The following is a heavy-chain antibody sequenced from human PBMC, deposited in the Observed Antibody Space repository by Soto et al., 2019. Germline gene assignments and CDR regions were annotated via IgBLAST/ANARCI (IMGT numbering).Heavy chain of an antibody. J-gene: IGHJ6*03. CDR3: ARGTYYDFWSGYSGDSYYYYMDV. CDR1: GYTFTSYG. Sequence: QVQLVQSGAEVKKPGASVKVSCKASGYTFTSYGISWVRQAPGQGLEWMGWISAYNGNTNYAQKLQGRVTMTTDTSTGTAYMELRSLRSDYTAVYYCARGTYYDFWSGYSGDSYYYYMDVGGKGTTVTVSS. V-gene: IGHV1-18*01. D-gene: IGHD3-3*01. CDR2: ISAYNGNT.